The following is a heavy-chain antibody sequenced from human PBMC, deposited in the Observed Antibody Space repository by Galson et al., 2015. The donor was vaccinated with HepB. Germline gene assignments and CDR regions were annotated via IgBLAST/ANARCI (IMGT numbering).Heavy chain of an antibody. CDR2: INSAGSST. Sequence: SLRLSCAASGFTFSSHWMHWVRQAPGKGLVWVSRINSAGSSTNYADSVKGRFTISRDNAKNTLYLQMNSLTAADTAVYYCARSGSTGQVDYWGQGTLVTVSS. V-gene: IGHV3-74*01. CDR3: ARSGSTGQVDY. D-gene: IGHD1-14*01. J-gene: IGHJ4*02. CDR1: GFTFSSHW.